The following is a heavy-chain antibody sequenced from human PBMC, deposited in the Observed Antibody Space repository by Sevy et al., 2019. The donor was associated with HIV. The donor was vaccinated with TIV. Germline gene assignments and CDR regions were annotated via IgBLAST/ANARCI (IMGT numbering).Heavy chain of an antibody. CDR2: ISIDGSNK. Sequence: GGSLRLSCAASGFTFKYHGMHWVRQAPGKGLEWLSLISIDGSNKYYADSVKGRFTISSDNAKNMVSVQTNSLRPEDTATYSWAKDGGNMDIDYWGQGILVTVSS. CDR1: GFTFKYHG. V-gene: IGHV3-30*18. CDR3: AKDGGNMDIDY. J-gene: IGHJ4*02. D-gene: IGHD2-15*01.